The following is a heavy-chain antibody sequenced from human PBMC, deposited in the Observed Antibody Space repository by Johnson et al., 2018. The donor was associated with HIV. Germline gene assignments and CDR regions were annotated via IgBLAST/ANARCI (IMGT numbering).Heavy chain of an antibody. CDR2: IGTAGDT. Sequence: VQLVESGGGVVRPGGSLRLSCAASGFTFSSYDMHWVRQATGKGLEWVSAIGTAGDTYYPGSVKGRFTISRENAKNSLYLQMNSLRAGDTAVYYCARVPPFGTHPDGAFDIWDQGTMVTVSS. J-gene: IGHJ3*02. V-gene: IGHV3-13*01. D-gene: IGHD1-1*01. CDR1: GFTFSSYD. CDR3: ARVPPFGTHPDGAFDI.